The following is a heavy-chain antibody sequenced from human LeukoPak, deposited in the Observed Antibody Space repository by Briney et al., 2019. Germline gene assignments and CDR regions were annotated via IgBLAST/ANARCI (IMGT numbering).Heavy chain of an antibody. Sequence: GGSLGLSCVASGFTFSNSAMSWVRQAPGKGLEWVSAIPDRGAYTYYADSVKGRFTISRDNSKDTLYLQMDSLRAEDTAVYYCAKGALRSCSVRTCYPLDSWGPGTLVTVSS. V-gene: IGHV3-23*01. CDR2: IPDRGAYT. D-gene: IGHD2-15*01. CDR3: AKGALRSCSVRTCYPLDS. J-gene: IGHJ4*02. CDR1: GFTFSNSA.